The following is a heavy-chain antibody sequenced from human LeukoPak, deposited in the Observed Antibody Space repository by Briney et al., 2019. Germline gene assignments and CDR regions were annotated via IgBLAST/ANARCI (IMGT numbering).Heavy chain of an antibody. J-gene: IGHJ5*02. D-gene: IGHD6-13*01. V-gene: IGHV4-38-2*01. Sequence: SETLPLTCAVSGYSISSGYYWGWLRQPPGKGLEWIGSIYHSGSTYYNPSLKSRVTISVDTSKNQFSLKLSSVTAADTAVYYCARSLAAADNWFDPWGQGTLVTVSS. CDR1: GYSISSGYY. CDR2: IYHSGST. CDR3: ARSLAAADNWFDP.